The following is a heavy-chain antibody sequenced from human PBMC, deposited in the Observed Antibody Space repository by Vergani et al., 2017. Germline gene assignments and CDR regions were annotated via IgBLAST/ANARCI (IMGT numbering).Heavy chain of an antibody. CDR1: GGTFSSYA. V-gene: IGHV1-69*13. Sequence: VQLVQSGAEVKKLGSSVKVSCKASGGTFSSYAISWVRQAPGQGLEWMGRIIPIFGTANYAQKFQGRVTITADESTSTAYMELSSLRSDDTAVYYCASASIAVAGNSGDAFDIWGQGTMVTVSS. D-gene: IGHD6-19*01. CDR2: IIPIFGTA. J-gene: IGHJ3*02. CDR3: ASASIAVAGNSGDAFDI.